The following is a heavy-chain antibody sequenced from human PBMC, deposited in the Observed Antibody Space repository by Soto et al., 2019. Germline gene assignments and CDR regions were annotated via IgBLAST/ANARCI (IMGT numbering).Heavy chain of an antibody. V-gene: IGHV4-39*01. CDR2: IYYSGST. CDR1: GGSISSSSYY. Sequence: SETLSLTCTVSGGSISSSSYYWGWVRQPPGKGLEWIGSIYYSGSTYYNPSLKSRVTISVDTSKNQFSLKLSSVTAADTAVYYCGVLAAGYCSGGSCYSNWFDPWGQGTLVTVSS. D-gene: IGHD2-15*01. J-gene: IGHJ5*02. CDR3: GVLAAGYCSGGSCYSNWFDP.